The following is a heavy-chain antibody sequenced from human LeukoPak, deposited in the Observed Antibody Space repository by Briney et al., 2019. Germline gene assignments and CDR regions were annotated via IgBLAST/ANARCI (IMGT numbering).Heavy chain of an antibody. J-gene: IGHJ4*02. Sequence: GGSLRLSCAASGFTFSSYGMHWVRQAPGKGLEWVAVISYDGSNKYYADSVKGRFTISRDNSKNTLYLQMNSLRAEDTAVYHCAKGYDILTGGDYFDYWGQGTLVTVSS. CDR1: GFTFSSYG. CDR2: ISYDGSNK. V-gene: IGHV3-30*18. CDR3: AKGYDILTGGDYFDY. D-gene: IGHD3-9*01.